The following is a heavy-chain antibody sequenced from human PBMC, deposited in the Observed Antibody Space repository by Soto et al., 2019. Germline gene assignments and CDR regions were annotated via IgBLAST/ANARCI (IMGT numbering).Heavy chain of an antibody. V-gene: IGHV3-7*01. Sequence: GGSLRLSCAASGFTFSSYWMSWVRQAPGKGLEWVANIKQDGSEKYYVDSVKGRFTISRDNAKNSLYLQMNSLRAEDTAVYYCARNYGSGSYYTGIYYYYYYMDVWGKGTTVTVSS. CDR1: GFTFSSYW. J-gene: IGHJ6*03. D-gene: IGHD3-10*01. CDR2: IKQDGSEK. CDR3: ARNYGSGSYYTGIYYYYYYMDV.